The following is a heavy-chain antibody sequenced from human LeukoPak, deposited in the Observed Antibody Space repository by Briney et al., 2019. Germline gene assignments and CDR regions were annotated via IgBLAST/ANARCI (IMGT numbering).Heavy chain of an antibody. V-gene: IGHV4-39*01. J-gene: IGHJ6*03. Sequence: SETLSLTCTVSGGSISSSSYYWGWIREPPGKRLEWIGNIYYSGITYYNPSLKSRVTISVETSKNQFSLKLSAVTAADTAVYYCASVRRGFGESSKYYSYYYMDVWGNGTTVTISS. D-gene: IGHD3-10*01. CDR2: IYYSGIT. CDR1: GGSISSSSYY. CDR3: ASVRRGFGESSKYYSYYYMDV.